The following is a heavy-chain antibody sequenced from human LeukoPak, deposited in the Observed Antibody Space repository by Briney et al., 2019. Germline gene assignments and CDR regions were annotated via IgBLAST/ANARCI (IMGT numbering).Heavy chain of an antibody. CDR3: ARGDTAMVRSQTRQWPVDY. CDR2: ISGSGGST. D-gene: IGHD5-18*01. CDR1: GFTFSSYA. V-gene: IGHV3-23*01. J-gene: IGHJ4*02. Sequence: GGSLRLSCAASGFTFSSYAMSWVRQAPGKGLEWVSAISGSGGSTYYADSVKGRFTISRDNSKNTLYLQMNSLRAEDTAVYYCARGDTAMVRSQTRQWPVDYWGQGTLVTVSS.